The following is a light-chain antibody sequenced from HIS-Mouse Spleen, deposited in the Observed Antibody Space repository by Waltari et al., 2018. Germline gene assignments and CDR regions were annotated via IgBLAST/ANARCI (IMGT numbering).Light chain of an antibody. V-gene: IGLV3-10*01. Sequence: SYELTQPPSVSVSPGQTARITCSGDALPKKYAYWYQQQSGQAPVLVIYEDSTRPSGIPERFSGSSSGTMATLTISGAQVEDEADYYCYSTDSSGNHRVFGGGTKLTVL. CDR1: ALPKKY. CDR2: EDS. CDR3: YSTDSSGNHRV. J-gene: IGLJ2*01.